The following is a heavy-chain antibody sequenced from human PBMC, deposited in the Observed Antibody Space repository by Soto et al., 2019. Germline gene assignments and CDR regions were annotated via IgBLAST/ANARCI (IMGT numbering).Heavy chain of an antibody. D-gene: IGHD1-26*01. V-gene: IGHV3-48*03. Sequence: GGSLRLSCAASGFAFSNYEMNWVRQAPGKGLEWVSYISLSGSTIYYADSVKGRFTISRDDAKDSLYLEMDSLRADDTAVYYCARESFSASPNFFDYWGQGTLVTVSS. CDR3: ARESFSASPNFFDY. CDR1: GFAFSNYE. J-gene: IGHJ4*02. CDR2: ISLSGSTI.